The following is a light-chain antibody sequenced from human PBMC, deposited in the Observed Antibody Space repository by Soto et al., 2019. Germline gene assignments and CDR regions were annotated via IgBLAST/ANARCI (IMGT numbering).Light chain of an antibody. Sequence: QSALTQPRSVSGSPGQSVTISCTGTSTDVGGYNYVSWYQQHPGKVPKLMIYDVSKRPSGVPDRFSGSKSGNTASLTISGLQTEDEADYYCCSYAGYYTLLFGGGTKLTVL. CDR3: CSYAGYYTLL. J-gene: IGLJ2*01. V-gene: IGLV2-11*01. CDR1: STDVGGYNY. CDR2: DVS.